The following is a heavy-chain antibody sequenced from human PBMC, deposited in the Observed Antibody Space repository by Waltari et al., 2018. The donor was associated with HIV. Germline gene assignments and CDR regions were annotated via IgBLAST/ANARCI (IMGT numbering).Heavy chain of an antibody. CDR2: IYRTGTT. V-gene: IGHV4-38-2*02. CDR1: CSSISSRYY. D-gene: IGHD3-22*01. Sequence: QVRLQESGPGLVKPSETLSLTCSVSCSSISSRYYWGWIRQAPGKGLEWIGSIYRTGTTYYNPSLKSRVSVSLNMSKNQFSLKLSSVTAADTAVYYCARDQDYYDSSGYTCYAFDPWGQGTMVIVSS. CDR3: ARDQDYYDSSGYTCYAFDP. J-gene: IGHJ3*01.